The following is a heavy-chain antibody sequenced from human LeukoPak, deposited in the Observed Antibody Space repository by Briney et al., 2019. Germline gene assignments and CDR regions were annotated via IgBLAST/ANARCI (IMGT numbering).Heavy chain of an antibody. Sequence: GASVKVSCKASGGTFISYAISWVRQAPGQGLEWMGRISPIIGIAKYAQKFQGRVTITADKSTSTAYMELSSLRSEDTAVYYCARVGQQLAGLDNWGQGTLVTVSS. CDR1: GGTFISYA. J-gene: IGHJ4*02. V-gene: IGHV1-69*04. D-gene: IGHD6-13*01. CDR3: ARVGQQLAGLDN. CDR2: ISPIIGIA.